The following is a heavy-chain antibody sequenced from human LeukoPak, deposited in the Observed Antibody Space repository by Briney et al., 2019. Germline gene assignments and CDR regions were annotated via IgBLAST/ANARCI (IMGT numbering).Heavy chain of an antibody. CDR1: GFTFGDYG. V-gene: IGHV3-49*04. CDR3: TRDAALVAVAGSQFDY. J-gene: IGHJ4*02. Sequence: GGSLRLSCTASGFTFGDYGMSCVRQAPGKGLEWVGFIRSKAYGGTTEYAASVKGRFTISRDDSKSIAYLQMNSLKTEDTAVYYCTRDAALVAVAGSQFDYWGKGTLVIVSS. CDR2: IRSKAYGGTT. D-gene: IGHD6-19*01.